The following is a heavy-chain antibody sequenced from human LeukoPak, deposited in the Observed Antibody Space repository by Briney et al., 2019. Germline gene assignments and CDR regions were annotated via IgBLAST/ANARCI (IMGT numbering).Heavy chain of an antibody. CDR3: GRTYDILTGYYSFDY. J-gene: IGHJ4*02. Sequence: PSETLSLTCTVSGGSISSDVYYWSWIRQPPGKGLEWIGSVYYSGSTYYNPSLKSRVTMSTDTSRNQFSLKLSSVTAADTAVYYCGRTYDILTGYYSFDYWGQGTLVTVSS. V-gene: IGHV4-39*01. CDR2: VYYSGST. D-gene: IGHD3-9*01. CDR1: GGSISSDVYY.